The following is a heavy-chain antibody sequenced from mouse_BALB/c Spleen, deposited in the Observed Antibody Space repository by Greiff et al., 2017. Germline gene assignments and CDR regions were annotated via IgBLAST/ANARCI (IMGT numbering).Heavy chain of an antibody. V-gene: IGHV7-3*02. CDR2: IRNKANGYTT. D-gene: IGHD1-1*01. CDR1: GFTFTDYY. Sequence: EVKVVESGGGLVQPGGSLRLSCATSGFTFTDYYMSWVRQPPGKALEWLGFIRNKANGYTTEYSASVKGRFTISRDNSQSILYLQMNTLRAEDSATYYCARDGDYGSSTWFAYWGQGTTLTVSS. CDR3: ARDGDYGSSTWFAY. J-gene: IGHJ2*01.